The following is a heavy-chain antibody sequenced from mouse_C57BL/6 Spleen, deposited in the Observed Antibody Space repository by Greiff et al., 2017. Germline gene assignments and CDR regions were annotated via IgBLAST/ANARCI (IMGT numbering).Heavy chain of an antibody. CDR1: GFTFSDYG. D-gene: IGHD2-4*01. Sequence: EVQLVESGGGLVKPGGSLKLSCAASGFTFSDYGMHWVRQAPEKGLEWVAYISIGSSTIYYADTVKGRFTISRDNAKNTLFLQMTSLRSEDTAMYYCARGDDYDDAMDYWGQGTSVTVSS. CDR2: ISIGSSTI. V-gene: IGHV5-17*01. CDR3: ARGDDYDDAMDY. J-gene: IGHJ4*01.